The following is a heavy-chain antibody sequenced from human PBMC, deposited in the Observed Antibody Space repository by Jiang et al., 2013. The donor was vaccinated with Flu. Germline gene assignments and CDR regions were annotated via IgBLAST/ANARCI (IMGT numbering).Heavy chain of an antibody. Sequence: GSTYYNPSLKSRVTISVDTSKNQFSLKLSSVTAADTAVYYCARGTGLLWFPNRYWFDPWGQGTLVTVSS. CDR3: ARGTGLLWFPNRYWFDP. CDR2: GST. J-gene: IGHJ5*02. V-gene: IGHV4-30-2*04. D-gene: IGHD2-21*01.